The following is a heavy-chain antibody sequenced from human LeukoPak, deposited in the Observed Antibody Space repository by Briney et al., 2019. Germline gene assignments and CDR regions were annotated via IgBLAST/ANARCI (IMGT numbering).Heavy chain of an antibody. CDR1: DGSFSGYY. CDR3: ARGLYYYDSSGYDDAFDI. D-gene: IGHD3-22*01. CDR2: INHSGST. V-gene: IGHV4-34*01. Sequence: SETLSLTCAVYDGSFSGYYWSWIRQPPGKGLEWIGEINHSGSTNYNPSLKSRVTISVDTSKNQFSLKLSSVTAADTAVYYCARGLYYYDSSGYDDAFDIWGQGTMVTVSS. J-gene: IGHJ3*02.